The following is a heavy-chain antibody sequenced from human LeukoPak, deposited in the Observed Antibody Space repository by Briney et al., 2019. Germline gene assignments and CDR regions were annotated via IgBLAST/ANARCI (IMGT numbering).Heavy chain of an antibody. Sequence: GGSLRLSCTVSGFTVSSNSWSWVRQAPGKGLEWVSFIYSGGNTHYSDSVKGRFTLSRDNSKNTLYLQMNSLRAEDTAVYYCARVLIYGDYGYDAFDIWGQGTMVTVSS. V-gene: IGHV3-53*01. CDR2: IYSGGNT. CDR3: ARVLIYGDYGYDAFDI. CDR1: GFTVSSNS. D-gene: IGHD4-17*01. J-gene: IGHJ3*02.